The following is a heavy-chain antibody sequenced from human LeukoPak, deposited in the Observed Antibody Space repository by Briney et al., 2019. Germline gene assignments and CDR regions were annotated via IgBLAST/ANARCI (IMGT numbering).Heavy chain of an antibody. V-gene: IGHV3-74*01. CDR3: TRVGYIDEGIDY. J-gene: IGHJ4*02. CDR1: GFTFSSYW. CDR2: INSDGSST. D-gene: IGHD5-24*01. Sequence: GGSLRLSCAASGFTFSSYWMHWVRQAPGKGLVWVSRINSDGSSTSYADSVKGRFTISRDNAKNTLYLQMNSLRAEDTAIYYCTRVGYIDEGIDYWGQGTLVTVSS.